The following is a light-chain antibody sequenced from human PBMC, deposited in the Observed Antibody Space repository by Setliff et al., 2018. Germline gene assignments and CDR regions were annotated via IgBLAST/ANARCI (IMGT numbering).Light chain of an antibody. CDR2: EVT. CDR1: SGFIANFNF. Sequence: QSALAQPASVSGSPGQSITISCAGSSGFIANFNFVSWYQQHPGKAPKLILYEVTKRPSGVSNRFSGSKSGSSASLTISGLQAEDEAEYFCCSYADTYISVFGTGTKGTVL. J-gene: IGLJ1*01. CDR3: CSYADTYISV. V-gene: IGLV2-23*02.